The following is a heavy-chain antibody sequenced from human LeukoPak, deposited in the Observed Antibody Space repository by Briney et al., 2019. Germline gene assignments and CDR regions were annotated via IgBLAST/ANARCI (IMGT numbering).Heavy chain of an antibody. CDR3: AKDSTWFGELLLDY. CDR1: GFTFSSYA. Sequence: GGSLRLPCAASGFTFSSYAMSWVRQAPGKGLEWVSAISGSGGSTYYADSVKGRFTISRDNSKNTLYLQMNSLRAEDTAVYYCAKDSTWFGELLLDYWGQGTLVTVSS. J-gene: IGHJ4*02. D-gene: IGHD3-10*01. CDR2: ISGSGGST. V-gene: IGHV3-23*01.